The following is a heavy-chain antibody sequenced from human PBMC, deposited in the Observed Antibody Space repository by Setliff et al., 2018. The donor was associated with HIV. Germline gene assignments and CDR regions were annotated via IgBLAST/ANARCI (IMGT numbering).Heavy chain of an antibody. CDR1: GFIFDDYA. CDR2: IYYSGST. Sequence: PSETLSLSCTASGFIFDDYAMHWGRQIPGKGLEWIGYIYYSGSTYYNPSLKSRVTISVDTSKNQFSLKLSSVTAADTAVYYCARGEVAATTWGDYWGQGTLVTVSS. CDR3: ARGEVAATTWGDY. V-gene: IGHV4-30-4*08. J-gene: IGHJ4*02. D-gene: IGHD6-19*01.